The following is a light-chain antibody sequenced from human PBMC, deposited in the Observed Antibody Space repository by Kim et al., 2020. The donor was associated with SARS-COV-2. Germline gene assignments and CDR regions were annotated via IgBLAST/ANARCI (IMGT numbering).Light chain of an antibody. Sequence: GQTASLICSGDKLGDKYVCLYQQKPGQSSVLVIYQDTKRAAGIPERFHGSNSGNRATLTIRGTQAMDEADYYCQALYRGTDWLFCAGTQLTVL. CDR3: QALYRGTDWL. CDR2: QDT. J-gene: IGLJ3*02. V-gene: IGLV3-1*01. CDR1: KLGDKY.